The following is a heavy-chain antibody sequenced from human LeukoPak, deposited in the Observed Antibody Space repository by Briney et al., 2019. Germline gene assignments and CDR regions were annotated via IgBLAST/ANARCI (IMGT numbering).Heavy chain of an antibody. J-gene: IGHJ4*02. D-gene: IGHD5-24*01. V-gene: IGHV4-59*08. CDR3: ARLSGDGYSLDY. CDR1: GGSISNYY. Sequence: SETLSLTCTVSGGSISNYYWSWIRQPPGKGLEWIGYIYYSGSTDYNPSLKSRVTISVDTSKNQFSLKLGSVTAADPAVYYCARLSGDGYSLDYWGQGTLVTVSS. CDR2: IYYSGST.